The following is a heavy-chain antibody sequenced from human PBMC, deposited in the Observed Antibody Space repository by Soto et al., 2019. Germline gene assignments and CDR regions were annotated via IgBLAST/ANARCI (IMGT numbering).Heavy chain of an antibody. Sequence: PSETLSLTCTVSGDSISTFCWGWMRQSPGKELEWIGYVYYTGGTNYNPSLKSRVTISVDRSKNQFSLKLTSANAADTAVYYCARGRTVRNYADDSSDYFYFFDYWGQGTQVTVSS. CDR3: ARGRTVRNYADDSSDYFYFFDY. D-gene: IGHD3-22*01. J-gene: IGHJ4*02. CDR2: VYYTGGT. CDR1: GDSISTFC. V-gene: IGHV4-59*01.